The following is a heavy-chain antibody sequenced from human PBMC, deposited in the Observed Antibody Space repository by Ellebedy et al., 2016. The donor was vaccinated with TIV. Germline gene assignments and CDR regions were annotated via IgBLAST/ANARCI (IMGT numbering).Heavy chain of an antibody. CDR1: GFTFSSYG. V-gene: IGHV3-30*19. CDR3: ARSYGRVYYYYGMDV. D-gene: IGHD4-17*01. J-gene: IGHJ6*02. CDR2: ISYDGSNK. Sequence: GESLKISCAASGFTFSSYGMHWVRQAPGKGLEWVAVISYDGSNKYYADSVKGRFTISRDNSKNTLYLQMNSLRAEDTAVYYCARSYGRVYYYYGMDVWGQGTTVTVSS.